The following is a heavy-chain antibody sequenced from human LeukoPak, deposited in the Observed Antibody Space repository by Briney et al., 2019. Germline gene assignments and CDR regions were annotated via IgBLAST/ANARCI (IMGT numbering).Heavy chain of an antibody. CDR2: VHLNGRS. Sequence: SETLSLTCDVSGCSISATNWWTWVRQPPGGGLEWIGEVHLNGRSHYSPSLESRVTMSADMSENHISLHLTSVTAADTAVYYCAREGGFYRPLDYTGPGTLVIVSS. J-gene: IGHJ4*02. CDR1: GCSISATNW. CDR3: AREGGFYRPLDY. V-gene: IGHV4-4*02. D-gene: IGHD2/OR15-2a*01.